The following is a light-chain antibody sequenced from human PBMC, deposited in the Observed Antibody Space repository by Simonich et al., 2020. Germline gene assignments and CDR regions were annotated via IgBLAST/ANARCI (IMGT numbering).Light chain of an antibody. J-gene: IGKJ2*01. CDR3: QQYNSYSYT. V-gene: IGKV1-5*03. CDR2: KAS. CDR1: KSISSW. Sequence: DFQMTQSPSTLSASVGDRDTITCRASKSISSWLAWYQQKPGKDPKLLIYKASSFESGVPSRFSGSGSGTEFTLTISSLQPDDFATYYCQQYNSYSYTFGQGTKLEIK.